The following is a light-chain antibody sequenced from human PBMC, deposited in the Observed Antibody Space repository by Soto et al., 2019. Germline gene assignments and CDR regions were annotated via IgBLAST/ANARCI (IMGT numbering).Light chain of an antibody. CDR3: AAWDDSLNILYV. V-gene: IGLV1-44*01. CDR1: SSNIGSNT. CDR2: SNN. J-gene: IGLJ1*01. Sequence: QYVVTQPPSASGTTGQRVTISGSGSSSNIGSNTVNWYQQLPGTAPKLLIYSNNQRPSGVPDRFSGSKSGTSASLAISGLQSEDEADYYCAAWDDSLNILYVFGTGTKVTVL.